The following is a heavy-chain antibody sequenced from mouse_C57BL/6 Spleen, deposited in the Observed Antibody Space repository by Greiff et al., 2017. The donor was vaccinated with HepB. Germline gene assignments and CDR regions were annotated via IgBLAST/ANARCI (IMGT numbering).Heavy chain of an antibody. CDR1: GYTFTDYN. CDR2: INPNNGGT. Sequence: EVQLQQSGPELVKPGASVKMSCKASGYTFTDYNMHWVKQSHGKSLEWIGYINPNNGGTSYNQKFKGKATLTVNKSSSTAYMELRSLTSEDSAVYYCARELYYDDANWFAYWGQGTLVTVSA. D-gene: IGHD2-4*01. V-gene: IGHV1-22*01. CDR3: ARELYYDDANWFAY. J-gene: IGHJ3*01.